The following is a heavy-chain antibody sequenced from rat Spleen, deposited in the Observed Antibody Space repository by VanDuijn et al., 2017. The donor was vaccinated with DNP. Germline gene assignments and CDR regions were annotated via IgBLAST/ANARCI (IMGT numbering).Heavy chain of an antibody. J-gene: IGHJ2*01. Sequence: EVQLVESGGGLVQPKGSLKLSCAASGFDFNSYAMSWVRQAPGKGLDWVASISIKTHNYATLYADSVKERFTLSRDDSQSMVYLQMDDLKTEDTALYYCTRITPFDYWGQGVMVTVSS. CDR3: TRITPFDY. V-gene: IGHV10-4*01. CDR2: ISIKTHNYAT. D-gene: IGHD1-10*01. CDR1: GFDFNSYA.